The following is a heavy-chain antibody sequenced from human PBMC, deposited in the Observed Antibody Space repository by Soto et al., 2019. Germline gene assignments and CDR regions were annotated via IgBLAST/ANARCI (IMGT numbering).Heavy chain of an antibody. CDR3: ARGPYYYYYMDV. J-gene: IGHJ6*03. V-gene: IGHV1-8*01. CDR2: MNPNSGNT. CDR1: GYTFTSYD. Sequence: GASVKVSCKASGYTFTSYDINWVRQATGQGLEWMGWMNPNSGNTGYAQKFQGRLTMTRNTSISTAYMELSSLRSEDTAVYYCARGPYYYYYMDVWDKGTKVTVSS.